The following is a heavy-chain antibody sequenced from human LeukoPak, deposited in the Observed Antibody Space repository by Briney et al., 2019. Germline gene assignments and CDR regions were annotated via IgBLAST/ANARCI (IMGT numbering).Heavy chain of an antibody. J-gene: IGHJ5*02. D-gene: IGHD5-18*01. Sequence: SETLSLTCTVSGGSISSYYWSWIRQPAGKGLEWIGRIYTSGSTNYNPSLKSRVTMSVDTSKNQFSLKLSSVTAADTAVYYCARDDLTGYSYGNWFDPWGQGTLVTVSS. CDR2: IYTSGST. CDR3: ARDDLTGYSYGNWFDP. V-gene: IGHV4-4*07. CDR1: GGSISSYY.